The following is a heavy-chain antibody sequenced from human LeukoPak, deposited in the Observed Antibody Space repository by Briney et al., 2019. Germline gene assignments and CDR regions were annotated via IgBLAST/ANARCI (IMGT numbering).Heavy chain of an antibody. Sequence: GGSLRLSCAASGFTFSSYAMHWVRQAPGKGLEWVAVISYDGSNKYYADSVKGRFTISRDNSKNTLYLQMNSLRAEDTAVYYCARDSHDYVWGSYRHPDYWGQGTLVTVSS. D-gene: IGHD3-16*02. CDR3: ARDSHDYVWGSYRHPDY. CDR1: GFTFSSYA. J-gene: IGHJ4*02. CDR2: ISYDGSNK. V-gene: IGHV3-30*04.